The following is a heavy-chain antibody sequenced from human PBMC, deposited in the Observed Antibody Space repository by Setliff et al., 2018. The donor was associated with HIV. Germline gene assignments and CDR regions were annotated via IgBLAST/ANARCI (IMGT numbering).Heavy chain of an antibody. Sequence: GASVKVSCKASGYTFTNYGISWVRQAPGQGLEWMGWISSYNGNTNYAQNFQGRVTMTTDTFTDTAYMELRSLRSEDTAVYYCARDKYSSSENFDYWGQGTLVTVSS. D-gene: IGHD6-6*01. J-gene: IGHJ4*02. CDR1: GYTFTNYG. CDR3: ARDKYSSSENFDY. V-gene: IGHV1-18*01. CDR2: ISSYNGNT.